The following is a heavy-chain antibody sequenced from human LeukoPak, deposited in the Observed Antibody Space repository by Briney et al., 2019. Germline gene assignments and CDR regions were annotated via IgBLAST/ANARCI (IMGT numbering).Heavy chain of an antibody. V-gene: IGHV1-2*02. CDR1: GYIFTGHY. CDR3: ARDGGGYSSGWYGYNWFDP. Sequence: ASVKVSCKASGYIFTGHYIHWVRQAPGQGLEWMGWIKPGSGGAKYAQKFLGRVSMTRDTSITTAYMGLSRLTSDDTAIYYCARDGGGYSSGWYGYNWFDPWGQGTQVTVSS. D-gene: IGHD6-19*01. CDR2: IKPGSGGA. J-gene: IGHJ5*02.